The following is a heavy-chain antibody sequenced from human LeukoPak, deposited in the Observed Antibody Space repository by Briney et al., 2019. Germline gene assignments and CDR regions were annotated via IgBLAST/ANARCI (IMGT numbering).Heavy chain of an antibody. D-gene: IGHD3-22*01. Sequence: GESLKISCKGSGYSFISYWIGWVRQMPGKGLEWMGIIYPGGSDTRYSPFFQGQVTISVDKSFTTAYLQWSSLKASDTAMYYCARHVYYYDSSGYYYFDYWGQGTLVTVSS. CDR1: GYSFISYW. J-gene: IGHJ4*02. CDR3: ARHVYYYDSSGYYYFDY. CDR2: IYPGGSDT. V-gene: IGHV5-51*01.